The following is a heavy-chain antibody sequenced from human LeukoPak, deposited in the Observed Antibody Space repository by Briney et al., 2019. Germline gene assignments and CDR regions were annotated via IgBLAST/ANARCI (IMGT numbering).Heavy chain of an antibody. CDR2: ISGSGGST. J-gene: IGHJ4*02. D-gene: IGHD1-26*01. CDR3: AKSKVYWAIYYSDY. CDR1: GFTFTSYA. Sequence: PGGSLRLSCAASGFTFTSYAMSWVRQAPGKGLEWVSAISGSGGSTYYADSVKGRFTISRDNSKNTPYLQMNSLRAEDTAVYYCAKSKVYWAIYYSDYWGQGTLVTVSS. V-gene: IGHV3-23*01.